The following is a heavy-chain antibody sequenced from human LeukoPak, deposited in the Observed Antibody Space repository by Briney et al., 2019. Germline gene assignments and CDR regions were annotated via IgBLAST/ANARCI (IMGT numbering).Heavy chain of an antibody. J-gene: IGHJ5*02. CDR1: GFTFSSYA. CDR2: ISGSGGST. Sequence: GRSLRLSCAASGFTFSSYAMSWVRQAPGKGLEWVSAISGSGGSTYYADSVKGRFTISRDNSKNTLYLQMNSLRAEDTAVYYCARDSVTIFGSDPWGQGTLVTVSS. D-gene: IGHD3-3*01. V-gene: IGHV3-23*01. CDR3: ARDSVTIFGSDP.